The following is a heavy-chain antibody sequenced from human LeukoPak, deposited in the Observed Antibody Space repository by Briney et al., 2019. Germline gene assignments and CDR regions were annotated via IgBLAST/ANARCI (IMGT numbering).Heavy chain of an antibody. CDR1: GFTFSSYS. V-gene: IGHV3-66*01. Sequence: GGSLRLSCAASGFTFSSYSISWVRQAPGKGLEWVSVTYSGGSTYYADSVKGRCTISRDNSKNALYLQMNSLRGEDTAVYYCASGIRAFDNWGQGTLVTVSA. D-gene: IGHD1-26*01. CDR2: TYSGGST. J-gene: IGHJ4*02. CDR3: ASGIRAFDN.